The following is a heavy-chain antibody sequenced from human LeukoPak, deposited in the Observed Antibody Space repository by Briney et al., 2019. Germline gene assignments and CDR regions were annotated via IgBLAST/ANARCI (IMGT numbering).Heavy chain of an antibody. Sequence: SETLSLTCTVSGASLSSDYWSWIRLPPGKELEWIGYIYTSGTTSYNPSLKSRVTMSVDMSKNHVSLHLTSATAADTAVYYCARVLTTWGNWYFDLWGRGTLVTVSS. CDR2: IYTSGTT. D-gene: IGHD7-27*01. CDR1: GASLSSDY. J-gene: IGHJ2*01. CDR3: ARVLTTWGNWYFDL. V-gene: IGHV4-4*09.